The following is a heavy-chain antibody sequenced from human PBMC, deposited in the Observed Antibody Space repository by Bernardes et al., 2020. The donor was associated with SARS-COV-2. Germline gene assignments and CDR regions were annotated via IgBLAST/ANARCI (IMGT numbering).Heavy chain of an antibody. D-gene: IGHD3-10*01. J-gene: IGHJ4*02. Sequence: SQTLSLTCAVSGDSISSGNFYWSWIRQRPGKDLEWIGYIYYSGSTYYNPSLKSRTIISIDTSKNQFSLRLSSVTAADTAVYYCARDKGGYGSFDYWGQGVLVTVSS. CDR2: IYYSGST. CDR3: ARDKGGYGSFDY. V-gene: IGHV4-31*11. CDR1: GDSISSGNFY.